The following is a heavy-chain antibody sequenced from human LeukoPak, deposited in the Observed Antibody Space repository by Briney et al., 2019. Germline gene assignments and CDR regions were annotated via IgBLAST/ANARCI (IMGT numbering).Heavy chain of an antibody. D-gene: IGHD2-15*01. Sequence: GASVKVSCKASGYTFTSYGISWVRQAPGQGLEWMGWIIVYNGNTNYAQKLQGRVTMTTDTSTSTGYMEQRSLRSDDTAVYYCARAGVARHHSPIIYWGQGALVALS. V-gene: IGHV1-18*01. CDR1: GYTFTSYG. J-gene: IGHJ4*02. CDR3: ARAGVARHHSPIIY. CDR2: IIVYNGNT.